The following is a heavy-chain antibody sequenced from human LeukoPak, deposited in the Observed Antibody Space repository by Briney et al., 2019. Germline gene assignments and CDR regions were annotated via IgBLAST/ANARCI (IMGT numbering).Heavy chain of an antibody. CDR1: GFTFATYA. D-gene: IGHD2-2*01. J-gene: IGHJ4*02. CDR2: ISGSGGST. Sequence: GGSLRLSCAASGFTFATYAMTWVRQAPGKGLEWVSAISGSGGSTYYADSVKGRFTISRDNSKNTLYLQMNSLRAEDTAVYYCAKEYQLLEYYFDYWGQGTLVTVSS. V-gene: IGHV3-23*01. CDR3: AKEYQLLEYYFDY.